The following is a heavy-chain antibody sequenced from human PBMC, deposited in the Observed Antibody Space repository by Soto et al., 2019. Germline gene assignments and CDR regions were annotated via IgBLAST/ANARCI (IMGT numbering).Heavy chain of an antibody. CDR1: GYTFTSYD. V-gene: IGHV1-8*01. CDR2: MNPNSGNT. J-gene: IGHJ4*02. D-gene: IGHD2-15*01. Sequence: GASVKVSCKASGYTFTSYDINWVRQATGQGLEWMGWMNPNSGNTGYAQKFQGRVTMTRNASISTAYMELSSLRSEDTAVYYCASGPSVAATLDYWGQGTLVTVSS. CDR3: ASGPSVAATLDY.